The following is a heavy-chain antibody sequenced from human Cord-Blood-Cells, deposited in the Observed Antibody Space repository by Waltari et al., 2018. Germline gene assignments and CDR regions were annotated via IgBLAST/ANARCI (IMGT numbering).Heavy chain of an antibody. J-gene: IGHJ4*02. CDR2: ISGSGGST. V-gene: IGHV3-23*01. D-gene: IGHD6-6*01. Sequence: EVQLLESGGGLVQPGGSLRLSCAACGFTFSSYDMSWVRQAPGKGLEWVSAISGSGGSTYYADSVKGRFTISRDNSKNTLYLQMNSLRAEDTAVYYCAKDGRGSIAFDYWGQGTLVTVSS. CDR3: AKDGRGSIAFDY. CDR1: GFTFSSYD.